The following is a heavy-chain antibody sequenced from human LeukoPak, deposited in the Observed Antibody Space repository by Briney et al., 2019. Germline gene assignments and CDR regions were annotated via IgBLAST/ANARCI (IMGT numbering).Heavy chain of an antibody. Sequence: PGGSLRLSCAASGFTFSSYSMNWVRQAPGKGLEWVSSISSSSSYIYYADSVKGRFTISRDNAKNSLYLQMNSLRAEDTAVYYCACSGGSWLSFDPWGQGTLVTVSS. J-gene: IGHJ5*02. CDR2: ISSSSSYI. V-gene: IGHV3-21*01. CDR3: ACSGGSWLSFDP. CDR1: GFTFSSYS. D-gene: IGHD2-15*01.